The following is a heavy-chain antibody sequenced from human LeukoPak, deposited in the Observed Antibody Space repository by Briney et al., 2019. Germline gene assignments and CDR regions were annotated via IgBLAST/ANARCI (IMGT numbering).Heavy chain of an antibody. CDR2: IDLSGKT. Sequence: SETLSLTCTVSGGPISGSTYFWGWIRQPPGKGLEWIAGIDLSGKTYHNPSLGNRITMSVDTSKNQFSLKLDSVTAADTAVYYCARLWFFWGPGTMVTVSS. V-gene: IGHV4-39*01. D-gene: IGHD2-21*01. CDR3: ARLWFF. J-gene: IGHJ3*01. CDR1: GGPISGSTYF.